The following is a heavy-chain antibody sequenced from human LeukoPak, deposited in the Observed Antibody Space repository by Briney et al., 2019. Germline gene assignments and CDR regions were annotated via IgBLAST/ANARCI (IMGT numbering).Heavy chain of an antibody. Sequence: GGSLRLSCAASGFTFSSYWMSWVRQAPGKGLEWVANIKQDGSEKYYVDSVEGRFTISRDNAKNSLYLQMNSLRAEDTAVYYCARDVYKWVCDYWGQGTLVTVSS. D-gene: IGHD5/OR15-5a*01. V-gene: IGHV3-7*01. J-gene: IGHJ4*02. CDR2: IKQDGSEK. CDR1: GFTFSSYW. CDR3: ARDVYKWVCDY.